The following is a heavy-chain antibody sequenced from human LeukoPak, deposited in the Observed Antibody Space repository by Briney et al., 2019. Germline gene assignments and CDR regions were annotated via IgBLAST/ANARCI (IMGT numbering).Heavy chain of an antibody. CDR3: ARGTSSYDFWSGYYTGCFDY. D-gene: IGHD3-3*01. J-gene: IGHJ4*02. CDR1: GGSFSGYY. CDR2: INHSGST. V-gene: IGHV4-34*01. Sequence: SETLSLTCAVYGGSFSGYYWSWIRQPPGKGLEWIGEINHSGSTNYTPSLKSRVTISVDTSKNQFSLKLSSVTAADTAVYYCARGTSSYDFWSGYYTGCFDYWGQGTLVTVSS.